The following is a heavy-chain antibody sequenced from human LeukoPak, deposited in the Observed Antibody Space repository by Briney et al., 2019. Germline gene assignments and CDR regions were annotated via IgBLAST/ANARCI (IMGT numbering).Heavy chain of an antibody. J-gene: IGHJ4*02. CDR2: IIPIFGTA. CDR3: ARGVYDYGERALL. D-gene: IGHD4-17*01. V-gene: IGHV1-69*05. CDR1: GGTFSSYA. Sequence: SVKVSCKASGGTFSSYAISWVRQAPGQGLEWMGRIIPIFGTANYAQKFQGRVTITTDESTSTAYMELSSLRSEDTAVYYCARGVYDYGERALLWGQGTLVTVSS.